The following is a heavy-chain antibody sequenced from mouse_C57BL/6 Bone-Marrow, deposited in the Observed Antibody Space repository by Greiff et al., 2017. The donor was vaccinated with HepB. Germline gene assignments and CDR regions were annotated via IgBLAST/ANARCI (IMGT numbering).Heavy chain of an antibody. V-gene: IGHV1-18*01. D-gene: IGHD1-2*01. CDR2: INPNNGGT. CDR3: ARRLRGYAMDY. CDR1: GYTFTDYN. J-gene: IGHJ4*01. Sequence: VQLKQSGPELVKPGASVKIPCKASGYTFTDYNMDWVKQSHGKSLEWIGDINPNNGGTIYNQKFKGKATLTVDKSSSTAYMELRSLTSEDTAVYYCARRLRGYAMDYWGQGTSVTVSS.